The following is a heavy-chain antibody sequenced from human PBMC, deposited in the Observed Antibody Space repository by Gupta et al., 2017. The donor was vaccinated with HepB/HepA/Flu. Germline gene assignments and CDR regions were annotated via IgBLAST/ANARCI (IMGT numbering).Heavy chain of an antibody. D-gene: IGHD6-19*01. V-gene: IGHV3-33*01. CDR2: IWYDGSNK. J-gene: IGHJ4*01. CDR1: GFTFSTYG. CDR3: ARGGRCWEQWLEDYFDY. Sequence: QVQLVESGGGVVQPGRSLRLSCAASGFTFSTYGMHWVRQAPGKGLAWVAVIWYDGSNKYYADSVNCRLTISRDNSKNTLYLQMNSLRGEDPAVYYCARGGRCWEQWLEDYFDYRG.